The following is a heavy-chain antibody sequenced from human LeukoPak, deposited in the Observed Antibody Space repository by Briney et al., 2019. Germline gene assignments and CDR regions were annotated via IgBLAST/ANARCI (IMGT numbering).Heavy chain of an antibody. CDR1: GGSTSSGGYS. J-gene: IGHJ4*02. Sequence: SETLSLTCAVSGGSTSSGGYSWSWIRHPPGKGLEWIGYIYHSGSTYYNPSLKSRVTISVDRSKNQFSLKLSSVTAADTAVYYCARTPVDTAMDNYFDYWGQGTLVTVSS. CDR2: IYHSGST. V-gene: IGHV4-30-2*01. CDR3: ARTPVDTAMDNYFDY. D-gene: IGHD5-18*01.